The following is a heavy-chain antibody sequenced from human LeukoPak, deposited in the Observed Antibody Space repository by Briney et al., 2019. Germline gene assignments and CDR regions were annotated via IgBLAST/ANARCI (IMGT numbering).Heavy chain of an antibody. D-gene: IGHD3-22*01. CDR3: AKDGLNYYDSRGYSAGDDY. CDR1: GFTFSSYG. V-gene: IGHV3-30*18. Sequence: QPGRSLRLSCAASGFTFSSYGMHWVRQAPGKGLEWVAVISYDGSNKYYADSVKGRFTISRDNSKNTLYLQMNSLRAEDTAVYYCAKDGLNYYDSRGYSAGDDYWGQGTLVTVSS. CDR2: ISYDGSNK. J-gene: IGHJ4*02.